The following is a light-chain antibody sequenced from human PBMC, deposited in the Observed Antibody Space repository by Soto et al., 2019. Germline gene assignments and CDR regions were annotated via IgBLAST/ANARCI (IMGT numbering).Light chain of an antibody. Sequence: IQMTHSPSSLFASVGDRVTITCQATQDINIYLNWYQQKPGKAPNLLIYDASNLEIGVPSRFSGSGSGTHFTFTISSLQTEDIGTYYCQQYDILPITFGRGTRLEI. V-gene: IGKV1-33*01. CDR3: QQYDILPIT. CDR2: DAS. CDR1: QDINIY. J-gene: IGKJ5*01.